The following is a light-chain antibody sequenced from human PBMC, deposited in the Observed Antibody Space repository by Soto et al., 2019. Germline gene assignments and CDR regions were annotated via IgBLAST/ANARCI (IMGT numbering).Light chain of an antibody. CDR2: GDI. CDR3: QSYDSSLNAGV. V-gene: IGLV1-40*01. CDR1: NSNIGASFA. J-gene: IGLJ2*01. Sequence: QSVLTQPPSVSGAPGQRVTISCTGSNSNIGASFAVNWYQHLPGTAPKLLIYGDISRPSGVPDRFSGSKSGTSASLAITGLQAVDEADYYCQSYDSSLNAGVFGGGTKVTVL.